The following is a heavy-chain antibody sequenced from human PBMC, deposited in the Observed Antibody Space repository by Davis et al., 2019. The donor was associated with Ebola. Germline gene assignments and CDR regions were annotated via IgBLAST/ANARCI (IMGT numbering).Heavy chain of an antibody. CDR2: ISYDGSNK. D-gene: IGHD1-1*01. Sequence: GGSLRLSCAASGFTFSSYAMSWVRQAPGKGLEWVAVISYDGSNKYYADSVKGRFTISRDNSKNTLYLQMNSLRAEDTAVYYCARGAGIYWFDPWGQGTLVTVSS. CDR3: ARGAGIYWFDP. CDR1: GFTFSSYA. J-gene: IGHJ5*02. V-gene: IGHV3-30*03.